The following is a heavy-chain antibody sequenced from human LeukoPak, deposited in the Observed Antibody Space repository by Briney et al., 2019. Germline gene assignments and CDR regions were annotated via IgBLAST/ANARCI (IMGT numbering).Heavy chain of an antibody. J-gene: IGHJ5*02. D-gene: IGHD3-10*01. V-gene: IGHV4-59*01. CDR3: ARGITMVRGVTSYNWFDP. CDR1: GGSISSYY. Sequence: PSETLSLTCTVSGGSISSYYWSWIRQPPGKGLEWIGYIYYSGSTNYNPSLKSRVTISVDTSKNQFSLKLSSVTAADTAVYYCARGITMVRGVTSYNWFDPWGQGALVTVSS. CDR2: IYYSGST.